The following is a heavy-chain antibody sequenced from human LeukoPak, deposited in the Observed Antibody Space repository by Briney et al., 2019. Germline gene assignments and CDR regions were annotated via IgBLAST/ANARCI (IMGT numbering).Heavy chain of an antibody. J-gene: IGHJ4*02. Sequence: ASVKVSCKASGGTFSSYAISWVRQAPGQGLEWMGWMNPNSGNTGYAQKFQGRVTMTRNTSISTAYMELSSLRSEDTAVYYCARATEGRFGELSTYFDYWGQGTLVTVSS. D-gene: IGHD3-10*01. CDR1: GGTFSSYA. CDR2: MNPNSGNT. V-gene: IGHV1-8*02. CDR3: ARATEGRFGELSTYFDY.